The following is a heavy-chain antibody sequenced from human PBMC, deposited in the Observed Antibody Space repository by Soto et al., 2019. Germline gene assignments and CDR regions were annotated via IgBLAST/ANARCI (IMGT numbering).Heavy chain of an antibody. Sequence: PSETLSLTCTVSGGSISSYYWSWIRQPAGKGLEWIGRIYTSGSTNYNPSLKSRVTMSVDTSKNQFSLKLSSVTAADTAVYYCARDFQILWFGEFSYYFDYWGQGTLVTVSS. CDR3: ARDFQILWFGEFSYYFDY. V-gene: IGHV4-4*07. D-gene: IGHD3-10*01. CDR2: IYTSGST. CDR1: GGSISSYY. J-gene: IGHJ4*02.